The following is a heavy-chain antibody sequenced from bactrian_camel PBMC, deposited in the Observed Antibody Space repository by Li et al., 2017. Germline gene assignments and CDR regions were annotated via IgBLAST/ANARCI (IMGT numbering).Heavy chain of an antibody. CDR2: IDSERVT. D-gene: IGHD1*01. V-gene: IGHV3S53*01. Sequence: HVQLVESGGGSVQAGGSLTLSCTASQSTYRSICMAWFRQAPGKEREGVATIDSERVTNYADSVKDRFTISRDNAKKTLYLQMNSLEPEDTGMYYCAADLAWSDTYGCTWVGYDVQPGQGTQVTVS. CDR1: QSTYRSIC. J-gene: IGHJ4*01.